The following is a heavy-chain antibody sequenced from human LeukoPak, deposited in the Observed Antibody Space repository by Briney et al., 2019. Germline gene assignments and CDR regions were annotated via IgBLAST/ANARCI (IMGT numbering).Heavy chain of an antibody. V-gene: IGHV3-7*03. CDR3: ARNNGMDV. Sequence: GGSLRLSCAASGFTFSSYWMNWARQAPGRGPEWVANVNRDGSETYYLDSVKGRFTISKDNAKNSLYLQMNSLRAEDTALYHCARNNGMDVWGQGTTVIVSS. CDR1: GFTFSSYW. CDR2: VNRDGSET. J-gene: IGHJ6*02.